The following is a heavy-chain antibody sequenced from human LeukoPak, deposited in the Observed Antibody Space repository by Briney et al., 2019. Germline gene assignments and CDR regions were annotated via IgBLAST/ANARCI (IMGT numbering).Heavy chain of an antibody. CDR2: INPSGGST. D-gene: IGHD6-13*01. Sequence: ASVKVSCKASGYTFTSYYMHWVRQAPGQGLEWMGIINPSGGSTSYAQKFQGRVTMTRDTSTSTVYMELSSLRSEDMAVYYCARDGTTAAALDYWGQGTLVTVSS. V-gene: IGHV1-46*01. J-gene: IGHJ4*02. CDR3: ARDGTTAAALDY. CDR1: GYTFTSYY.